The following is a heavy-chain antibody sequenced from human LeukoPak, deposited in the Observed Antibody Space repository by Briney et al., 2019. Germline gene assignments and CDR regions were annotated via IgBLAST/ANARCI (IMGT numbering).Heavy chain of an antibody. Sequence: PGGSLRLSCAASGFTFSSYSMNWVRQAPGKGLEWVSSISSSSSYIYYADSVKGRFTISRDNAKNSLYLQMNSLRAEDTAVYYCARDDITVTTPFDYWGQGTLVTVSS. CDR1: GFTFSSYS. V-gene: IGHV3-21*04. CDR3: ARDDITVTTPFDY. CDR2: ISSSSSYI. J-gene: IGHJ4*02. D-gene: IGHD4-17*01.